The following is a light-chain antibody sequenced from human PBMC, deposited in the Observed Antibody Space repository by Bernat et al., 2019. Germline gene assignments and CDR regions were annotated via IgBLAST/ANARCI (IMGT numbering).Light chain of an antibody. Sequence: DIVMTQSPLSLPVTPGESASISCRSSQTLLHSNGYNYLDWYLQKPGQSPQLLIYLGSNRASGDPDRFSGSGSGTDFTLKISRVEAEDVGVYYCMQALQTPLTFGGRTKVEIK. J-gene: IGKJ4*01. V-gene: IGKV2-28*01. CDR3: MQALQTPLT. CDR1: QTLLHSNGYNY. CDR2: LGS.